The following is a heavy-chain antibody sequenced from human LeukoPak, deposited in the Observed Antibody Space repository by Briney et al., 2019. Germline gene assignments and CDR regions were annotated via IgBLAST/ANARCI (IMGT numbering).Heavy chain of an antibody. D-gene: IGHD3-10*01. V-gene: IGHV3-49*03. CDR2: IRSKAYGGTT. J-gene: IGHJ6*02. CDR3: TRDQGGSYYYYGMDV. Sequence: PGGSLRLSCTASGFTFGDYAMSWFRQAPGKGLEWVGFIRSKAYGGTTEYAASVKGRFTISRDDSKSIAYLQMNSLKTEDTAVYYCTRDQGGSYYYYGMDVWGQGTTVTVSS. CDR1: GFTFGDYA.